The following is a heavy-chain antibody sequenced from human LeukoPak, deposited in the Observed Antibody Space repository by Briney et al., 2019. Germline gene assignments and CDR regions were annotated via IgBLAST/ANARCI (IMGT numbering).Heavy chain of an antibody. J-gene: IGHJ4*02. D-gene: IGHD3-9*01. Sequence: GGSLRLSCAAFGFTFDDYAMHWVRQAPGKGLEWVSGISWNSGSIGYADSVKGRFTISRDNAKNSLYLQMNSLRAEDTAVYYCARGLRLAPPDYWGQGTLVTVSS. CDR1: GFTFDDYA. CDR3: ARGLRLAPPDY. V-gene: IGHV3-9*01. CDR2: ISWNSGSI.